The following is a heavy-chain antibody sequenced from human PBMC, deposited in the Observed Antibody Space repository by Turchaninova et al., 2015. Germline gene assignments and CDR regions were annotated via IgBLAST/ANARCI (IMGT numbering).Heavy chain of an antibody. Sequence: HVPLMQSGAEVKKSGSSWKVSGTAAGGSVSTSTLNWVRQAPGQGLEWMGGIIPFLGMTDHAQKFDGRITITADASSATAYMELRSLRSEDTAKYYCASTPHFVATKLHDALEFWGQGTVVTVSP. V-gene: IGHV1-69*10. CDR2: IIPFLGMT. CDR3: ASTPHFVATKLHDALEF. D-gene: IGHD5-24*01. CDR1: GGSVSTST. J-gene: IGHJ3*01.